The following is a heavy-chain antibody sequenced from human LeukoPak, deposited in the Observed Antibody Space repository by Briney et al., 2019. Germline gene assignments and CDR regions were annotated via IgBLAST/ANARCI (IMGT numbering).Heavy chain of an antibody. J-gene: IGHJ2*01. Sequence: PGGSLRLSCAASGFTFSTYWMNWVRQAPGKGLEWVANIKQDGSEKYYVDSVKGRFTLSRDSAKNSLYLQMNSLRAEDTAVYYCARAEWSNWYFDLWGRGTLSLSPQ. V-gene: IGHV3-7*03. D-gene: IGHD3-3*01. CDR3: ARAEWSNWYFDL. CDR1: GFTFSTYW. CDR2: IKQDGSEK.